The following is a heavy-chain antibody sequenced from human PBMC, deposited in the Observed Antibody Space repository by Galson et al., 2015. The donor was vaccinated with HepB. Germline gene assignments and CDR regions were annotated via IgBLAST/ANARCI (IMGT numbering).Heavy chain of an antibody. V-gene: IGHV3-23*01. CDR1: GFTFNNYA. CDR2: ISAVDGST. Sequence: SLRLSCAASGFTFNNYAMSWVRQAPGKGLQWVSSISAVDGSTHYADSVQGRFTMSRDSSNNTLDPQMNSLRVEDTAVFYCAKEITYYYDTEVATDYDSAMYVWGPGTAVTVSS. D-gene: IGHD3-22*01. J-gene: IGHJ6*02. CDR3: AKEITYYYDTEVATDYDSAMYV.